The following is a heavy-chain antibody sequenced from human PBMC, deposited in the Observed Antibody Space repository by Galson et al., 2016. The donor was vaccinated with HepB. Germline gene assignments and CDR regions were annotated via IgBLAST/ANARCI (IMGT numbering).Heavy chain of an antibody. CDR2: NSPGSSYI. CDR1: GYSFHPYS. V-gene: IGHV3-21*01. D-gene: IGHD3-10*01. Sequence: SLRLSCAASGYSFHPYSMNWVRQAPGKGLEWVASNSPGSSYIYYAGSVRGRLPMSRDNAKKLPYLQLNSLSAADTAMPYCAKKRSTSGNPIDAVDIWCQGRMVAVSS. J-gene: IGHJ3*02. CDR3: AKKRSTSGNPIDAVDI.